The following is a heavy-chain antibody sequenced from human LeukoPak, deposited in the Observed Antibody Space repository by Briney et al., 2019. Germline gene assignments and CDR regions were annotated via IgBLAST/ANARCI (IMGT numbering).Heavy chain of an antibody. V-gene: IGHV3-9*01. J-gene: IGHJ4*02. D-gene: IGHD3-10*01. CDR3: AKASSTQYYDFDY. CDR1: GFTFDDYA. CDR2: ISWNSGSI. Sequence: GGSLRLSCAASGFTFDDYAMHWVRQAPGKGLEWVSGISWNSGSIGYADSVKGRFTISRDNAKNSLYLQMNSLRAEDTALYYCAKASSTQYYDFDYWGQGTLVTVSS.